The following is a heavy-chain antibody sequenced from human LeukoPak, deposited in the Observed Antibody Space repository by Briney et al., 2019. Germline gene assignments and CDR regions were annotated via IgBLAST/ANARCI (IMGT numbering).Heavy chain of an antibody. CDR3: VRDYNWCLDY. J-gene: IGHJ4*02. CDR1: GFTFSSFS. CDR2: IKSDSSTI. D-gene: IGHD1-1*01. V-gene: IGHV3-48*01. Sequence: GSLRLSCATSGFTFSSFSMNWVRQAPGKGLEWISYIKSDSSTIYYADSVKGRFTISRDNAKNSLYLQMNSLRAKDTAVYYCVRDYNWCLDYWGQGTLVTVSS.